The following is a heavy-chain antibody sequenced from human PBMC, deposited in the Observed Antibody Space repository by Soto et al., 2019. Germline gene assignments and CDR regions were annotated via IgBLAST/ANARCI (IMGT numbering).Heavy chain of an antibody. V-gene: IGHV5-51*01. Sequence: GESLKISCKATGYSFTNYWIGWVRQMPGKGLEWMGIIYPGDHETRYGPSFHGKVTISADRSINTAYLQWNSLEASDTAFYFCARSPRSSPYFDYWGQGALVTVSS. CDR3: ARSPRSSPYFDY. D-gene: IGHD6-13*01. CDR2: IYPGDHET. CDR1: GYSFTNYW. J-gene: IGHJ4*02.